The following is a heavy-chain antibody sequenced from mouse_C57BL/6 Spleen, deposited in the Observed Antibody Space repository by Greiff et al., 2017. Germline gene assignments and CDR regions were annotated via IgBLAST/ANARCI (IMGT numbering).Heavy chain of an antibody. V-gene: IGHV14-2*01. J-gene: IGHJ4*01. CDR3: ARKAGYYAMDY. CDR2: IDPEDGET. CDR1: GFNIKDYY. Sequence: VQLQQSGAELVKPGASVKLSCTASGFNIKDYYMHWVKQRTEQGLEWIGRIDPEDGETKYARKFQGKATITADTSSNTAYLQLSSLTSEDTAVYYCARKAGYYAMDYWGQGTSVTVSS.